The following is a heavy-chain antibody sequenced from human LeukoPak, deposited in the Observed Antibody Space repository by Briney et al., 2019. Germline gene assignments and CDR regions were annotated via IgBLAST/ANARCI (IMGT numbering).Heavy chain of an antibody. V-gene: IGHV4-34*01. Sequence: SETLSLTCAVYGGSFSGYYWSWIRQPPGKGLEWIGEINHSGSTNYNPSLKSRVTISVDTSKNQFSLKLSSVTAADTAVYYCARTSRGSSWSPFDYWGQGTLVTVSS. D-gene: IGHD6-13*01. J-gene: IGHJ4*02. CDR1: GGSFSGYY. CDR3: ARTSRGSSWSPFDY. CDR2: INHSGST.